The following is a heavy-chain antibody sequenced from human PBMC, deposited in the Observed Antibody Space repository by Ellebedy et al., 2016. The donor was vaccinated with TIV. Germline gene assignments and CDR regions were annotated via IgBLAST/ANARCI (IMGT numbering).Heavy chain of an antibody. CDR2: FDPEDGET. CDR3: ATRSQTSSYYYYYGMDV. J-gene: IGHJ6*02. CDR1: GYTFTGYY. V-gene: IGHV1-24*01. Sequence: ASVKVSCKASGYTFTGYYMHWVRQAPGKGLEWMGGFDPEDGETIYAQKFQGRVTMTEDTSTDTAYMELSSLRSEDTAVYYCATRSQTSSYYYYYGMDVWGQGTTVTVSS. D-gene: IGHD2-2*01.